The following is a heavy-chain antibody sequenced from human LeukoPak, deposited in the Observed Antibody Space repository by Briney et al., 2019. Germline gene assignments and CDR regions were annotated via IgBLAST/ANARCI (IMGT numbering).Heavy chain of an antibody. CDR3: ARDGLRLGELSKDDAFDI. CDR2: THYTGST. J-gene: IGHJ3*02. V-gene: IGHV4-59*12. CDR1: GGSINSYY. Sequence: PSETLSLTCSVSGGSINSYYWSWIRQPPGKGLECIGYTHYTGSTNYNPSLKSRVTISVDTSKNQFSLKLTSVTAADTAVYYCARDGLRLGELSKDDAFDIWGQGTMVTVSS. D-gene: IGHD3-16*02.